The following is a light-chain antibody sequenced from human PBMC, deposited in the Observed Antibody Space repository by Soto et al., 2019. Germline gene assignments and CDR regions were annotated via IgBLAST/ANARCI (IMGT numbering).Light chain of an antibody. Sequence: QSVLTQPPSLSGAPGQRVSISCTGSSSNIGAGFDVHWYQQLPGTAPKLLISGNSNRPSGVPDRFSVSKSGTSASLAITGLQDEDEAEYYCQSYDTRLGGSIFGGGTKVTVL. V-gene: IGLV1-40*01. CDR1: SSNIGAGFD. CDR2: GNS. CDR3: QSYDTRLGGSI. J-gene: IGLJ2*01.